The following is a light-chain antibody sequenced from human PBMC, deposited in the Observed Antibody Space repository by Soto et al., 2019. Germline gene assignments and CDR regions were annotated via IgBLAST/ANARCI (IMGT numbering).Light chain of an antibody. J-gene: IGLJ1*01. CDR1: SDDVGAYTS. Sequence: QSALAQPASVCASPGRPITISCTGTSDDVGAYTSVSWYQQLPHKAPQVILYKGTQRPSGVSSRFSGSTSGNAASLTTSGLQADDEADYFCCSSAPESTYVFGTGTKVTVL. CDR2: KGT. CDR3: CSSAPESTYV. V-gene: IGLV2-23*01.